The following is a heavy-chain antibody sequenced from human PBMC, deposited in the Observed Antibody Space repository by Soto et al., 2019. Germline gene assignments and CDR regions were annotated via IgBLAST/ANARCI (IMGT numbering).Heavy chain of an antibody. D-gene: IGHD2-15*01. CDR1: GGRFNTNA. J-gene: IGHJ4*02. V-gene: IGHV1-69*12. CDR2: IIAIFDKA. Sequence: QVQLVQSGAEVKKPGSSVKVACKVSGGRFNTNAISWLRQAPGQGLEWIGGIIAIFDKANYAQKFQDIVTMTADESTSTAYLALSSLRSDDSAVCFCPREAHGGNFESWGQGTIVTV. CDR3: PREAHGGNFES.